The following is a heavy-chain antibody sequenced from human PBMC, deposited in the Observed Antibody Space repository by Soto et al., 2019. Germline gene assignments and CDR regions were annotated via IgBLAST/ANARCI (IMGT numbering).Heavy chain of an antibody. D-gene: IGHD4-17*01. V-gene: IGHV3-33*01. Sequence: VAVIWYDGSNKYYADSVKGRFTISRDNSKNTLYLQMNSLRAEDTAVYYCARDVATVTSNYFDYWGQGTLVTVSS. CDR3: ARDVATVTSNYFDY. J-gene: IGHJ4*02. CDR2: IWYDGSNK.